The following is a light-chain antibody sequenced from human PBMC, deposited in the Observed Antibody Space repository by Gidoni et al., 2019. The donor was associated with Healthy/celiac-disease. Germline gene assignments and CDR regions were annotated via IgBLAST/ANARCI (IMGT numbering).Light chain of an antibody. CDR1: SGSSASHY. CDR2: EDN. CDR3: QCSDSSNQV. V-gene: IGLV6-57*02. J-gene: IGLJ2*01. Sequence: FMLTQPPSVSESPGTTVTISFTCSSGSSASHYVQWYQQRPGRAPTTVIYEDNPRPSGVPDRFSGSIASSSNSASLTISGLKNEDEADYYCQCSDSSNQVFGGGTKLTVL.